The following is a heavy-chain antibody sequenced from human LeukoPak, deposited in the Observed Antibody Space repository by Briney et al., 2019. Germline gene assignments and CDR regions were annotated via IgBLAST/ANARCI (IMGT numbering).Heavy chain of an antibody. Sequence: GGSLRLSCAASGFTFSSYAMSWVRQAPGEGLEWVSAISGSGGSTYYADSVKGRFTTSRDNSKNTLYLQMNSLRAEDTAVYYCAKVPEFYDSSGDYWGQGTLVTVSS. D-gene: IGHD3-22*01. J-gene: IGHJ4*02. V-gene: IGHV3-23*01. CDR3: AKVPEFYDSSGDY. CDR1: GFTFSSYA. CDR2: ISGSGGST.